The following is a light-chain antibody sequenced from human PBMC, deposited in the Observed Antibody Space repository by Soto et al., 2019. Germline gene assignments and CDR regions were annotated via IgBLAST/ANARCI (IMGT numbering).Light chain of an antibody. CDR1: SSDVGAYNY. V-gene: IGLV2-14*03. Sequence: QSALTQPRSVSGSPGQSVTISCTGTSSDVGAYNYVSWYQHHPGKAPKLMIYDVSNRPSGVSNRFSGSKSGNTASLTISGLQAEDEADYYCSSYTSSSTLEFGGGTQLTVL. CDR2: DVS. CDR3: SSYTSSSTLE. J-gene: IGLJ7*01.